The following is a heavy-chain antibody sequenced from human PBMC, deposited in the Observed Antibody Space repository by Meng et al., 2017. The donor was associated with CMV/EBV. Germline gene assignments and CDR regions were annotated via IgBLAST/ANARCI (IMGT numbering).Heavy chain of an antibody. CDR2: FDPEDGET. CDR1: GYTLTELS. D-gene: IGHD2-2*01. V-gene: IGHV1-24*01. Sequence: ASVKVSCKVSGYTLTELSMHWVRQAPGKGLEWMGGFDPEDGETIYARKFQGRVTMTEDTSTDTAYMDLSSLRSEDTAVYYCATVRPAYYYYGMDVWGQGTTVTVSS. CDR3: ATVRPAYYYYGMDV. J-gene: IGHJ6*02.